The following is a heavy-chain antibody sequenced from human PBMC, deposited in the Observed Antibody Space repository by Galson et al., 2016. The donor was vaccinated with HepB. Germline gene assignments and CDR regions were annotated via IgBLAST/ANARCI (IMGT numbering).Heavy chain of an antibody. J-gene: IGHJ5*02. V-gene: IGHV4-31*03. CDR1: GGSISGSYY. CDR2: IDYSGST. Sequence: TLSLTCTVSGGSISGSYYWSWIRQHPGKGLEWIGDIDYSGSTYHNPSLRSCVTISGDTSKNQLSLQLSSVTAADTAVYYCARAPTTLGYCSGNTCYHPSGWFDPWGQGTLVTVSS. D-gene: IGHD2-2*01. CDR3: ARAPTTLGYCSGNTCYHPSGWFDP.